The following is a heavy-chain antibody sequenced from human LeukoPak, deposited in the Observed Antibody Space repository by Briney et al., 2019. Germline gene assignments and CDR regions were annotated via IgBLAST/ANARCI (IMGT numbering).Heavy chain of an antibody. Sequence: SETLSLTCTVSGGSISSYYWSWIRQPPGKGLEWIGYIYYSGSTNYNPSLKSRVTITVDTSKNQFSLKLSSVTAADTAVYYCGRHQTMYYGMDVWGQGTTVTVSS. D-gene: IGHD4/OR15-4a*01. CDR3: GRHQTMYYGMDV. J-gene: IGHJ6*02. CDR2: IYYSGST. V-gene: IGHV4-59*08. CDR1: GGSISSYY.